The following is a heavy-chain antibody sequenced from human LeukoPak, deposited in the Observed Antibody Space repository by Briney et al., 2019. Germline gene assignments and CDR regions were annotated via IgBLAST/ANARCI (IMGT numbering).Heavy chain of an antibody. J-gene: IGHJ4*02. Sequence: PSETLSLTCTVSGGSISSSSYYWGWIRQPPGKGLEWIGSIYYSGSTYYNPSLKSRVTISVDTSKNQFSLKLSSVTAADTAVYYCARWVVATIVIDYWGQGTLITVSS. CDR2: IYYSGST. CDR1: GGSISSSSYY. D-gene: IGHD5-12*01. V-gene: IGHV4-39*01. CDR3: ARWVVATIVIDY.